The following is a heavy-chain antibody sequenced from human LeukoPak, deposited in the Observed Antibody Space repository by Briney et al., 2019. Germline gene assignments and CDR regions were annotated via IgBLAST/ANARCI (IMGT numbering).Heavy chain of an antibody. Sequence: PSETQSLTCTVSGGSISSSSYYWGWIRQPPGKGLEWIGSIYYSGSTYYNPSLKSRVTISVDTSKNQFSLKLSSVTAADTAVYYCARHGSYYADLDWGQGTLVTVSS. CDR2: IYYSGST. D-gene: IGHD1-26*01. J-gene: IGHJ4*02. CDR3: ARHGSYYADLD. V-gene: IGHV4-39*01. CDR1: GGSISSSSYY.